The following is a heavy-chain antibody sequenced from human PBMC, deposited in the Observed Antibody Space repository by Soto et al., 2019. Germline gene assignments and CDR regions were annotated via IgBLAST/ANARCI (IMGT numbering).Heavy chain of an antibody. J-gene: IGHJ4*02. CDR2: IYYSGST. D-gene: IGHD3-3*01. V-gene: IGHV4-59*12. CDR1: GGSISSYY. Sequence: SETLSLTCTVSGGSISSYYWSWIRQPPGKGLEWIGYIYYSGSTNYNPSLKSRVTISVDTSKNQFSLKLSSVTAADTAVYYCARARGQNTIFGVVIIRYFDYWGQGTLVTVSS. CDR3: ARARGQNTIFGVVIIRYFDY.